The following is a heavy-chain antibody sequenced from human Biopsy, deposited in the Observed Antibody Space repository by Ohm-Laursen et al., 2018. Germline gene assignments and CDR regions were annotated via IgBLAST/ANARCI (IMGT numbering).Heavy chain of an antibody. CDR1: GFTFSSYA. J-gene: IGHJ6*02. V-gene: IGHV3-23*01. CDR3: TKADDFWSPEGYYYYFSGMDV. D-gene: IGHD3-3*01. CDR2: IRSTGGST. Sequence: SLRLSCAAPGFTFSSYAMSWVRQAPEKGLEWVSAIRSTGGSTYYANSVKGRFTISRDNSKNILFLQVNNLRAEDTAIYYCTKADDFWSPEGYYYYFSGMDVWGQGTTVTVSS.